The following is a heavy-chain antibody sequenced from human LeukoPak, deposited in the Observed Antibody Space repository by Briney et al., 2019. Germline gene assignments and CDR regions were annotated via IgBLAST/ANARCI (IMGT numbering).Heavy chain of an antibody. V-gene: IGHV3-23*01. CDR3: AKYYYDSSGSYDAAPLDS. J-gene: IGHJ4*02. Sequence: GGSLSLSCAASGFTFSTYAMSWVRQAPGKGLEWVSSISDIGYTTYYADSVRGRFTISRDNSKNTVYLQMIGLRAEDTAVYFCAKYYYDSSGSYDAAPLDSWGQGTLVTVFS. CDR2: ISDIGYTT. D-gene: IGHD3-22*01. CDR1: GFTFSTYA.